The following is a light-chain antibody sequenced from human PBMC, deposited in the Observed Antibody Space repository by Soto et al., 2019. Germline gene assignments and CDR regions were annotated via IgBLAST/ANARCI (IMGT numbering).Light chain of an antibody. CDR2: DAS. V-gene: IGKV3-20*01. CDR3: QQYGSSPLT. Sequence: DIVLTQSPGTLSLSPGERATLSCRASQSVTSTYLAWYQQKPGQAPRLLIYDASSRATGIPDRFSGSGSGTDFTLTISRLEPEDFAVFYCQQYGSSPLTFGGGTKVDIK. J-gene: IGKJ4*01. CDR1: QSVTSTY.